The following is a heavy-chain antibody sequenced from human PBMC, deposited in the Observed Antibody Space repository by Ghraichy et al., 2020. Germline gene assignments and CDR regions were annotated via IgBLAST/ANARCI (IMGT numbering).Heavy chain of an antibody. CDR1: GFTFKNHW. CDR3: ARGGGWLSDR. V-gene: IGHV3-7*03. D-gene: IGHD6-19*01. CDR2: IKQDGSET. J-gene: IGHJ5*02. Sequence: GGSLRLSCAASGFTFKNHWMNWVRQAPGKALEWVAIIKQDGSETHYVDSVKSRFTISRDNAQNSLYLQMKFLRAEDTAVYYCARGGGWLSDRWGQGTLVTVTS.